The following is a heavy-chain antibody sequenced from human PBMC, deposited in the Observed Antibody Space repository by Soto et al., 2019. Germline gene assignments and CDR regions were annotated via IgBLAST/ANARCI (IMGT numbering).Heavy chain of an antibody. J-gene: IGHJ4*02. CDR3: AKEKIAVDGTVLDY. V-gene: IGHV3-9*01. CDR1: GFTFDDYA. Sequence: DVQLVESGGGLAQPGRSLRLSCAASGFTFDDYAMHWVRQAPGKGLEWVSGISWNSGSIGYADSVKGRFTISRDNAKNSQYLQMNSLRAEDTALYSCAKEKIAVDGTVLDYWGQGPLVTVSS. D-gene: IGHD6-19*01. CDR2: ISWNSGSI.